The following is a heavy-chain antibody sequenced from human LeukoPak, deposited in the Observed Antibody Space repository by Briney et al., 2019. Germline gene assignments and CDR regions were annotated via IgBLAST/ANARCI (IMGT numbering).Heavy chain of an antibody. Sequence: SETLSLTCAVYGGSFSGYYWSWIRQPPGKGLEWIGEINHSGSTNYNPSLKSRVTILVDTSKNQLSLKLSSVTAADTAIYYCARFGQQQLVRGYYYYMDVWGKGTTVTVSS. CDR3: ARFGQQQLVRGYYYYMDV. D-gene: IGHD6-13*01. J-gene: IGHJ6*03. CDR1: GGSFSGYY. CDR2: INHSGST. V-gene: IGHV4-34*01.